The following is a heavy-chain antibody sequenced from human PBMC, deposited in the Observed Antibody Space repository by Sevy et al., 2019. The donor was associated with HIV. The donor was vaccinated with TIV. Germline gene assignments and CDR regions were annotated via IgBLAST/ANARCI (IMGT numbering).Heavy chain of an antibody. D-gene: IGHD6-13*01. CDR1: GFTFSSYA. J-gene: IGHJ5*02. Sequence: GGSLRLSCAASGFTFSSYAMNWVRQAPGKGLEWVSSINAISSNIYYADSVKGRFTISRDNSKNTLYLQMNSLRAEDTAVYYCAKALDHSSSWYPNNWFDPWGQGTLVTVSS. CDR3: AKALDHSSSWYPNNWFDP. V-gene: IGHV3-23*01. CDR2: INAISSNI.